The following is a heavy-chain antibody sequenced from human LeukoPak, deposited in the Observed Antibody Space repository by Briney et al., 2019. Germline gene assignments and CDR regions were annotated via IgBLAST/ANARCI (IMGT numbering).Heavy chain of an antibody. J-gene: IGHJ5*01. CDR3: TRAITYFYGSVTYDWFDS. Sequence: GGSLRLSCAASGFTFSSYWMHWVRQTPGKGLMWVARIKSDGSTIYADSVQGRFIISRDNAKDMVYLQMNSLRADDTAIYYCTRAITYFYGSVTYDWFDSWGQGTRVTVSS. V-gene: IGHV3-74*01. CDR2: IKSDGST. CDR1: GFTFSSYW. D-gene: IGHD3-10*01.